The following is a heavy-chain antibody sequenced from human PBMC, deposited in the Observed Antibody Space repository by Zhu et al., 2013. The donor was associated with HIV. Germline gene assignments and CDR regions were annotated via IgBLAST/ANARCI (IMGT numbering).Heavy chain of an antibody. CDR1: GYTFTGYY. D-gene: IGHD2-2*01. CDR2: INPSGGST. V-gene: IGHV1-46*01. CDR3: ARGSSSSASLDY. J-gene: IGHJ4*02. Sequence: QVQLVQSGAEVKKPGASVKVSCKASGYTFTGYYMHWVRQAPGQGLEWMGIINPSGGSTSYAQKFQGRVTMTRDASVTTAYMEVRRLTSDDMAVYYCARGSSSSASLDYWGQGTLLTVSS.